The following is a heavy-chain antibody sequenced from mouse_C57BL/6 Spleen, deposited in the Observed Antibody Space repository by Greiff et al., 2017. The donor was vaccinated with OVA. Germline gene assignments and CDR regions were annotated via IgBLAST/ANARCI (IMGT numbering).Heavy chain of an antibody. D-gene: IGHD1-1*01. CDR3: ARLLRSYYYAMDY. V-gene: IGHV1-9*01. CDR2: ILPGGGST. J-gene: IGHJ4*01. CDR1: GYTFTGYW. Sequence: QVQLQQSGAELMKPGASVKLSCKATGYTFTGYWIEWVKQRPGHGLEWIGEILPGGGSTNYNEKFKGKATFTADTSSNTAYMQLSSLTTEDSAIYYCARLLRSYYYAMDYWGQGTSVTVSS.